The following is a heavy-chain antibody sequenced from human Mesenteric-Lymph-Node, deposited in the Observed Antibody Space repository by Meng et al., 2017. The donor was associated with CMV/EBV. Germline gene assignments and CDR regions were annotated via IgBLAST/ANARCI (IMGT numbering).Heavy chain of an antibody. J-gene: IGHJ6*02. CDR2: ISWESDNI. Sequence: SLKISCAASGFIFDDYAMHWVRQAPGKGLEWVSGISWESDNIGYGDSVKGRFTISRDNAKNSLYLQMNSLRAEDTAVYYCAREGYCTGNGCSSTEGYGMDVWGQGTTVTVSS. V-gene: IGHV3-9*01. D-gene: IGHD2-8*02. CDR3: AREGYCTGNGCSSTEGYGMDV. CDR1: GFIFDDYA.